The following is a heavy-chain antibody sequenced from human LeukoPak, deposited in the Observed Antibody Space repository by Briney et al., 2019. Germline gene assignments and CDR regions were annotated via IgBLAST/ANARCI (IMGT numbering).Heavy chain of an antibody. CDR3: ARGVYDILTGYHFDC. Sequence: SETLSLTCAVSGGSISSGGYSWSWIRQPPGKGLEWIGYIYHSGSTYYNPSLKSRVTISVDRSKNQFSLKLSSVTAADTAVYYCARGVYDILTGYHFDCWGQGTLATVSS. D-gene: IGHD3-9*01. CDR1: GGSISSGGYS. V-gene: IGHV4-30-2*01. CDR2: IYHSGST. J-gene: IGHJ4*02.